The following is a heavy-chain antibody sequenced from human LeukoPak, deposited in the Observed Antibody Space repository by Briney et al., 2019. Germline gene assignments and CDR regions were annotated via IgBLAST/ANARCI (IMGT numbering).Heavy chain of an antibody. J-gene: IGHJ5*02. CDR2: INHSGST. Sequence: SSETLSLTCAVYGGSFSGYYWSWIRQPPGKGLEWIGEINHSGSTNYNPSLKSRVTISVDTSKNQFSLKLSSVTAADTAVYYCARGRNSSGRDPWGQGTLVTVSS. V-gene: IGHV4-34*01. D-gene: IGHD3-22*01. CDR1: GGSFSGYY. CDR3: ARGRNSSGRDP.